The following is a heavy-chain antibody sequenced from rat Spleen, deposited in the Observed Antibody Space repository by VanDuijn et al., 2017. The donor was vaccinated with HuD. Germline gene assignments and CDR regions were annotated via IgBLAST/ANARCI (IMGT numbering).Heavy chain of an antibody. CDR2: INTDSSNT. V-gene: IGHV5-43*01. D-gene: IGHD5-1*01. CDR3: ARERGWDRYFDY. Sequence: EVQLVESGGGLVQPGRSLKLSCVASGFTFSSYVMHWFRQAPENGIEWLAYINTDSSNTHYAETVKGRFTISRDNAKNTVDMQLSSLRSEDTAMYFCARERGWDRYFDYWGQGVMVTVSS. CDR1: GFTFSSYV. J-gene: IGHJ2*01.